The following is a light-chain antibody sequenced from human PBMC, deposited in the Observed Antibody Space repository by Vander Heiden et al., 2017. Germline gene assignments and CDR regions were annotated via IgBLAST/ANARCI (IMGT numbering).Light chain of an antibody. Sequence: AVQLTQSPSSLSASVGDRVTITCRASQGISNSLAWYHQRPGKTPRLLTYSASTLAGVPSRFSGSGSGTYFSLTIINLQPEDFGTYYCQQVNSYPLTFGGGTNVEI. CDR2: SAS. J-gene: IGKJ4*01. V-gene: IGKV1-13*02. CDR1: QGISNS. CDR3: QQVNSYPLT.